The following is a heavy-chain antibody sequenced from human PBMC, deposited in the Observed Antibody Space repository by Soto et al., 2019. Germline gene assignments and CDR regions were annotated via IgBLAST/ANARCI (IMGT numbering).Heavy chain of an antibody. CDR2: MNPNSGNT. V-gene: IGHV1-8*01. Sequence: QVQLVQSGAEVKKPGASVKVSCKASGYTFTSYDINWVRQATGQGLEWMGWMNPNSGNTGYAQKFQGRVTMTRNTSRSTAYMELSSLRSEDTAVYYCARKLTLAPYNWNYYYYMDVWGKGTTVTVSS. D-gene: IGHD1-20*01. CDR3: ARKLTLAPYNWNYYYYMDV. J-gene: IGHJ6*03. CDR1: GYTFTSYD.